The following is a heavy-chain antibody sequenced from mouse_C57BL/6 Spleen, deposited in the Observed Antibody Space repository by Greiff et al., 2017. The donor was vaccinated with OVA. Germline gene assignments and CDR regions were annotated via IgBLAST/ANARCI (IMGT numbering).Heavy chain of an antibody. CDR2: IYPRSGTT. CDR1: GYTFTSYG. J-gene: IGHJ1*03. Sequence: VQLQQSGAELARPGASVKLSCKASGYTFTSYGISWVKQRTGQGLEWIGEIYPRSGTTYYNEKFKGKATLTADNSSSTAYMELRSLTSEDSAVDCCARSGICGGFFDVWGTGTTVTVSS. D-gene: IGHD3-1*01. V-gene: IGHV1-81*01. CDR3: ARSGICGGFFDV.